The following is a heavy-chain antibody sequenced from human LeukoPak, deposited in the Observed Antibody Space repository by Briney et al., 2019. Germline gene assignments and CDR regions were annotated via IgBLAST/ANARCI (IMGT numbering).Heavy chain of an antibody. D-gene: IGHD4-17*01. V-gene: IGHV3-21*04. Sequence: TGGSLRLSCAASGFTFSSYGMDWVRQAPGKGLEWVSSISGSSGYIFYADSVKGRFTISRDNAKNSLYLQMNSLRAEDTAVYYCAKWGDYVPLFFDYWGQGTLVTVSS. CDR2: ISGSSGYI. CDR1: GFTFSSYG. CDR3: AKWGDYVPLFFDY. J-gene: IGHJ4*02.